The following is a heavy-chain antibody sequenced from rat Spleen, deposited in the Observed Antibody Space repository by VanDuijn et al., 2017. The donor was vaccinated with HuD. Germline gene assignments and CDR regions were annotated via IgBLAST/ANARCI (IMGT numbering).Heavy chain of an antibody. J-gene: IGHJ4*01. D-gene: IGHD1-8*01. CDR2: ITQTGGSI. Sequence: EVQLVESGGGLVQPGRSLKLSCAASGFTFSNYGMAWVRQTPGKRLEWLASITQTGGSIYYPDSVKGRFTVSRDNALNTLYLQMTSLRSEDTATYYCSRLDSSGAMDAWGPGASVTVSS. CDR3: SRLDSSGAMDA. V-gene: IGHV5S13*01. CDR1: GFTFSNYG.